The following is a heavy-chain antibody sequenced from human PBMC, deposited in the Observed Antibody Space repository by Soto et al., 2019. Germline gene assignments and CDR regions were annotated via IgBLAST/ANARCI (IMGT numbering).Heavy chain of an antibody. CDR1: GFAFSYHG. CDR2: TWSGGRGE. Sequence: QVQLVESGGGVVQPGTSLRLSCAASGFAFSYHGIHWVRQAPGKGLEWVAVTWSGGRGEYYADSVRGRFIISRDNSKTTVSLQMNSLRVEDTAVYYCAKDDDTSSHYSLLDFRGQGTLGTVSS. V-gene: IGHV3-33*06. D-gene: IGHD3-22*01. J-gene: IGHJ4*02. CDR3: AKDDDTSSHYSLLDF.